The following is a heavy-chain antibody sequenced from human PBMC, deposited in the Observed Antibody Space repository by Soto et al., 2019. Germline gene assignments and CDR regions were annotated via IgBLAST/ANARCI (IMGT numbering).Heavy chain of an antibody. CDR1: GYTFTSYA. V-gene: IGHV1-3*01. D-gene: IGHD1-1*01. J-gene: IGHJ6*02. Sequence: ASVKVSCKASGYTFTSYAMHWVRQAPGQRLEWMGWINAGNGNTKYSQKFQGRVTITRDTSASTAYMELSSLRSEDAAVYYCARPEATGPDYYYYGMDVWGQGTTVTVSS. CDR3: ARPEATGPDYYYYGMDV. CDR2: INAGNGNT.